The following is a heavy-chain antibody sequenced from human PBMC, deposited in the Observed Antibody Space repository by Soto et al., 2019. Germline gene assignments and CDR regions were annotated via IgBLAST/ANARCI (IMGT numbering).Heavy chain of an antibody. D-gene: IGHD3-3*01. V-gene: IGHV4-39*01. J-gene: IGHJ5*02. CDR3: ARVVSSVFGVVSAGSFDP. CDR1: GGSISSSSYY. CDR2: IYYSGST. Sequence: SETLSLTCTVSGGSISSSSYYWGWIRQPPGKGLEWIGSIYYSGSTYYNPSLKSRVTISVDTSKNQFSLKLSSVTAADTAVYYCARVVSSVFGVVSAGSFDPSGQGTLVTVSS.